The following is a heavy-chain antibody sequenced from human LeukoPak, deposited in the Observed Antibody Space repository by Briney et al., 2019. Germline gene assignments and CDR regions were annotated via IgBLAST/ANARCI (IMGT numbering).Heavy chain of an antibody. Sequence: ASVKVSCKASGYTFTGYYMHWVRQAPGQGLEWMGWINPNSGGTNYAQKFQGRVTMTRDTSIGTAYMELSRLRSDDTAVYYCARDPTTIIAVAGRYYFDYWGQGTLVTVSS. CDR2: INPNSGGT. D-gene: IGHD6-19*01. V-gene: IGHV1-2*02. J-gene: IGHJ4*02. CDR3: ARDPTTIIAVAGRYYFDY. CDR1: GYTFTGYY.